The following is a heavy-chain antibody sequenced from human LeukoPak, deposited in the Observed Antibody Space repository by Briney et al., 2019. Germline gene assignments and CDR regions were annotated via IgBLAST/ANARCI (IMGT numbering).Heavy chain of an antibody. Sequence: SETLSLTCSVSGVSMGSHYWSWIRQSPAKGLEWIGYIHYSGSTNYNPSLNSRVTISLYASNNQFSLRLNSVTAADTAVYYCAGEKRYGSGSYVRYWGQGTLVTVSS. V-gene: IGHV4-59*11. J-gene: IGHJ4*02. CDR3: AGEKRYGSGSYVRY. D-gene: IGHD3-10*01. CDR2: IHYSGST. CDR1: GVSMGSHY.